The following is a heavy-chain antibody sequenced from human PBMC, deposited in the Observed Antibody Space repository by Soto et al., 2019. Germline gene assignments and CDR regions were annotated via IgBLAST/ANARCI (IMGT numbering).Heavy chain of an antibody. CDR1: GFTFSNYA. Sequence: QVQLVESGEGVVQPGRSLRLSCAASGFTFSNYAMHWVRQAPGEGLEWVAVISYDGNHKYYADSMKGRFTISRDNSRSTLYLQMDSLRPEDTAVYYCARDQGVTFGGIIIPSADYWGQGTLVTVSS. D-gene: IGHD3-16*02. J-gene: IGHJ4*02. V-gene: IGHV3-30*14. CDR2: ISYDGNHK. CDR3: ARDQGVTFGGIIIPSADY.